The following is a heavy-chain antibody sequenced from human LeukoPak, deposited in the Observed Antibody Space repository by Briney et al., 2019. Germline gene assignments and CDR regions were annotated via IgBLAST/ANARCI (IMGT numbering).Heavy chain of an antibody. D-gene: IGHD6-13*01. V-gene: IGHV4-59*01. Sequence: SETLSLTCTVSGGSISSYYWSWIRQPPGKGLERIGYIYYSGSTNYNPSLKSRVTISVKTSKNQFSLKLSSVTAADTAIYYCARVTGYMTEDYFDYWGQGTLVTVSS. CDR1: GGSISSYY. CDR3: ARVTGYMTEDYFDY. J-gene: IGHJ4*02. CDR2: IYYSGST.